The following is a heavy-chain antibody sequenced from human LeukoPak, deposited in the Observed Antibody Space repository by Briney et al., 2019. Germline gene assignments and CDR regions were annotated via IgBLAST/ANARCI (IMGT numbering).Heavy chain of an antibody. CDR1: GYTLTSYY. Sequence: GASVKVSCKASGYTLTSYYIHWVRQAPGQGLEWMGIINPAGGSTTYAQKFQGSRLTLTRDTSTSTVYMELSSLRSEDTAVYYCARGRGVHDSHTYDYFDYWGQGSLVTVSS. J-gene: IGHJ4*02. CDR3: ARGRGVHDSHTYDYFDY. D-gene: IGHD3-22*01. CDR2: INPAGGST. V-gene: IGHV1-46*01.